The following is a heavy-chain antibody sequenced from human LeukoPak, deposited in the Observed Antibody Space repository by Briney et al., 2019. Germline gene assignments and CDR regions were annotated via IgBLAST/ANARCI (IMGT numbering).Heavy chain of an antibody. CDR1: GGTFSSYT. D-gene: IGHD3-9*01. Sequence: ASVKVSCKASGGTFSSYTISWVRQAPGQGLEWMGRIIPILGIANYAQKFQGRVTITADKSTSTAYMELSSLRSEDTAVYYCARARGYDILTGSPHYYYYGMDVWGKGTTVTVSS. CDR3: ARARGYDILTGSPHYYYYGMDV. CDR2: IIPILGIA. J-gene: IGHJ6*04. V-gene: IGHV1-69*02.